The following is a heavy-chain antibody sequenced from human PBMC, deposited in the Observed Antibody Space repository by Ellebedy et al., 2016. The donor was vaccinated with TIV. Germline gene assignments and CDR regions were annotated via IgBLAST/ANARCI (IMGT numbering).Heavy chain of an antibody. CDR2: IKYDGSEH. Sequence: GESLKISCVASGFTFGSYWMSSVRQAPGKGLEWVANIKYDGSEHYYVDSVKGRFTISRDNAKNSLYLQMSSLRAEDTTVYYCARPGKPYAIDYWGQGILVTVSS. D-gene: IGHD2-8*01. CDR1: GFTFGSYW. CDR3: ARPGKPYAIDY. V-gene: IGHV3-7*03. J-gene: IGHJ4*02.